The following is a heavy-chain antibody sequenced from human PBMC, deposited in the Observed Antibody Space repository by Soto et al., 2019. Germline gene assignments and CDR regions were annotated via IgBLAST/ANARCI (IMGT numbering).Heavy chain of an antibody. D-gene: IGHD2-2*01. CDR3: ARVLIVEVPAEGAFDI. J-gene: IGHJ3*02. CDR2: ISSSSSYI. V-gene: IGHV3-21*01. Sequence: EVQLVESGGGLVKPGGSLRLSGAASGFTFSSYSMNWVRQAPAKGLEWVSAISSSSSYIYYADSVKGRFTISRDNAKNSLYLQMNGLRAEDTAVYYCARVLIVEVPAEGAFDIGGQGTMVTVSS. CDR1: GFTFSSYS.